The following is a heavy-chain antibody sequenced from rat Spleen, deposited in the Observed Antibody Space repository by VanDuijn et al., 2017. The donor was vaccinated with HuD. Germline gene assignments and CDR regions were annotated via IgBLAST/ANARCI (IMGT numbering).Heavy chain of an antibody. CDR2: INYDGRST. CDR1: GLSFSNYD. D-gene: IGHD3-4*01. J-gene: IGHJ1*01. CDR3: TREETLYWYFDF. V-gene: IGHV5-29*01. Sequence: EVQLVESGGGLVQPGRSLKLSCAASGLSFSNYDMAWVRQAPTKGLEWVATINYDGRSTFYRDSVRARFTISRNNGKSTLYLQMNSLRSEDTATYYCTREETLYWYFDFWGPGTMVTVSS.